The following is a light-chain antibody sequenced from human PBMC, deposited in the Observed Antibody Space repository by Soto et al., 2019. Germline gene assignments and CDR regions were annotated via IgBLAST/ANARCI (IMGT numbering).Light chain of an antibody. CDR2: DTS. J-gene: IGKJ1*01. Sequence: DIAMTQSPATLSASPGQRVTLSCRASQGVSTNLAWYQQKPAQAPSLLIYDTSTTATDVPARFTGSVSGTELTVAVTGVQSEDCAVCYWEQYNDWTGRTFGHGTKVVI. V-gene: IGKV3-15*01. CDR3: EQYNDWTGRT. CDR1: QGVSTN.